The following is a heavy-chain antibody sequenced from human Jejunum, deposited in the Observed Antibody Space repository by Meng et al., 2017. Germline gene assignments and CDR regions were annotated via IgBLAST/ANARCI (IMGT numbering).Heavy chain of an antibody. Sequence: GSLRLSCAASGFTFSSYAMHWVRQAPGKGLEWVAVISYDGSNKYYVESVKGRFTISRDNSKNKLYLQMNSLRAEDTAVYYCARDTYTSGWYERFDYWGQGTLVTVSS. CDR1: GFTFSSYA. CDR2: ISYDGSNK. CDR3: ARDTYTSGWYERFDY. V-gene: IGHV3-30*04. D-gene: IGHD6-19*01. J-gene: IGHJ4*02.